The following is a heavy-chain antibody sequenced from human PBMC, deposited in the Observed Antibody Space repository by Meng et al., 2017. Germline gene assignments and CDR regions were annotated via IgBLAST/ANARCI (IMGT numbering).Heavy chain of an antibody. J-gene: IGHJ5*02. Sequence: ASVKVSCKASGYTFTSYGISWVRQAPGQGLEWMGWISAYNGNTNYAQKFQGRVTMTRDTSISTAYMALSRLRSDDTAVYYCARFGPRIAAPVSINNWFDPWGQGTLVTVSS. CDR1: GYTFTSYG. D-gene: IGHD2-15*01. CDR2: ISAYNGNT. V-gene: IGHV1-18*01. CDR3: ARFGPRIAAPVSINNWFDP.